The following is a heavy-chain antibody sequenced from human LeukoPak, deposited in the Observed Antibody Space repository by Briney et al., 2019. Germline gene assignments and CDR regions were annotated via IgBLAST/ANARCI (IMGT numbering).Heavy chain of an antibody. CDR1: GYTFTNYD. V-gene: IGHV1-8*01. J-gene: IGHJ6*02. CDR2: MNPNSGNT. CDR3: ATRRGTVAMDV. D-gene: IGHD1-1*01. Sequence: SVTVSYMASGYTFTNYDLHWLRQAAGQGLEWMGWMNPNSGNTGYAQKFQGRVTMTRNTSISTAYMELSSLRSEDTAVYYCATRRGTVAMDVWGQGTTVTVSS.